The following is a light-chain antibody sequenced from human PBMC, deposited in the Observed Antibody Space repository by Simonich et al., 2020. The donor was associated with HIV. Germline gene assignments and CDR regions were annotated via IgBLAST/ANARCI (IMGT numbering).Light chain of an antibody. CDR3: CSYAGSSTWV. CDR1: SSDVGGYNY. J-gene: IGLJ3*02. Sequence: QSALTQPASVPGPPGQSITISCTGTSSDVGGYNYVFWDQQHPGKAPKLMIYDVSKRPSGVFNRFSGSKSGNTASLTISGLQAEDEADYYCCSYAGSSTWVFGGGTKLTVL. V-gene: IGLV2-23*02. CDR2: DVS.